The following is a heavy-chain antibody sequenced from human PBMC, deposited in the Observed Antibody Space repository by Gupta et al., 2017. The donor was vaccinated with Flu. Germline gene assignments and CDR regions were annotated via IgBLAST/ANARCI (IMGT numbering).Heavy chain of an antibody. CDR3: TRSDYRGNKNHFDP. CDR2: IEPRTGGA. D-gene: IGHD3-16*01. CDR1: TTYF. J-gene: IGHJ5*02. V-gene: IGHV1-2*06. Sequence: TTYFIHWLRQAPGQGLEWVGRIEPRTGGANYAQKFQGRVVMTSVTSITTAYMELTRLRSDDTAVYDCTRSDYRGNKNHFDPWGQRTRVTVSS.